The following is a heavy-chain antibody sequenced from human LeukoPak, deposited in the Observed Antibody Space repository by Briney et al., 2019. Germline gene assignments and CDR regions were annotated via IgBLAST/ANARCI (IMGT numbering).Heavy chain of an antibody. J-gene: IGHJ4*02. CDR2: IHPEGNEK. V-gene: IGHV3-7*04. CDR3: ARGDAFSGDH. CDR1: GFTFRNFW. Sequence: QPGGSLRLSCAASGFTFRNFWMSWARQAPGRGLEWVANIHPEGNEKYHVESVKGRFTISRDNAKSSLFLQMNGLRAEDTAVYYCARGDAFSGDHWGQGTLVTVSS.